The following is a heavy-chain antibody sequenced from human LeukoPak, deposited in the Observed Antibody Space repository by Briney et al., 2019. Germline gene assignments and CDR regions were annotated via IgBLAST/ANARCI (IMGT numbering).Heavy chain of an antibody. V-gene: IGHV4-39*01. CDR2: ISYSGST. CDR3: ARSYYDFWSGYYTFDY. D-gene: IGHD3-3*01. J-gene: IGHJ4*02. Sequence: SETLSLTCTVSGGSISSSSYYWGWIRQPPGKGLEYIGSISYSGSTYYNPSLKSRVTISVDTSKSQFSLKLSSVTAADTAVYYCARSYYDFWSGYYTFDYWGQGTLVTVSS. CDR1: GGSISSSSYY.